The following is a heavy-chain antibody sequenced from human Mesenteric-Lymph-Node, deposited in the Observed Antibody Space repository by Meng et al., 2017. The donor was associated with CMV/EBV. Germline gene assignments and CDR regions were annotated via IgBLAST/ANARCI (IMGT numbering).Heavy chain of an antibody. CDR2: ISSSSSYI. D-gene: IGHD1-26*01. J-gene: IGHJ4*02. Sequence: SCAASGFTFSSYNINWVRQAPGKGLEWVSSISSSSSYIYYADSVKGRFTISRDNAKNSLYLQMNSLRAEDTAVYYCARYSGSFQFDYWGQGTLVTVSS. V-gene: IGHV3-21*01. CDR3: ARYSGSFQFDY. CDR1: GFTFSSYN.